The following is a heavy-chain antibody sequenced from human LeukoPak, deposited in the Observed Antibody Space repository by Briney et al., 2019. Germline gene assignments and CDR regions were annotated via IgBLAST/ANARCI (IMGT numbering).Heavy chain of an antibody. J-gene: IGHJ4*02. V-gene: IGHV3-74*01. Sequence: GGSLRLSCAASGFTFSNNWMHWVRQAPGKGLVWVSRINSDGRTTTYADSVKGRFTISRDNAKHSLYLQMNSLRAEDTAVYYCAREGCSSTSCYPDYWGQGTLVTVSS. CDR1: GFTFSNNW. CDR2: INSDGRTT. CDR3: AREGCSSTSCYPDY. D-gene: IGHD2-2*01.